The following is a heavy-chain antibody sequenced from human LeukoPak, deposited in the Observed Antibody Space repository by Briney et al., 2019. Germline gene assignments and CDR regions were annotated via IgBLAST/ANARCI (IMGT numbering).Heavy chain of an antibody. CDR3: ARVIGGIRYFDWYNWFDP. CDR2: ISSSSSYT. D-gene: IGHD3-9*01. CDR1: GFTFSDYY. V-gene: IGHV3-11*05. Sequence: GGSLRLSCAASGFTFSDYYMSWIRQAPGKGLEWVSYISSSSSYTNYADSVKGRFTISRDNAKNSLYLQMSSLRAEDTAVYYCARVIGGIRYFDWYNWFDPWGQGTLVTVSS. J-gene: IGHJ5*02.